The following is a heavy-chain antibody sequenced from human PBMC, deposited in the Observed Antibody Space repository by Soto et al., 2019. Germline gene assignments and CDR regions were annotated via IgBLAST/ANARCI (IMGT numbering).Heavy chain of an antibody. CDR2: IKWDASEK. D-gene: IGHD1-26*01. V-gene: IGHV3-7*03. Sequence: VVSLRLSCAASGLPVGYYCMSWVPPAPGKGLEWLATIKWDASEKKYVDSGKGRFTMSRDNGKNSVYLQMNSLRAEDTAIYYCASAGSVNEYMWETHFWGQGTPVTVSS. J-gene: IGHJ4*02. CDR1: GLPVGYYC. CDR3: ASAGSVNEYMWETHF.